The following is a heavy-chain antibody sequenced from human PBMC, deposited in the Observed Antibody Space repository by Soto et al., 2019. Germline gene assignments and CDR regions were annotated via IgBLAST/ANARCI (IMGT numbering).Heavy chain of an antibody. CDR2: ISYDGSNK. CDR1: GFTFSSYG. Sequence: GGSLRLSCAASGFTFSSYGMHWVRQAPGKGLEWVAVISYDGSNKYYADSVKGRFTISRDNSKNTLYLQMNSLRAEDTAVYYCANSYSSSWYGMDVWGQGTTVTVSS. J-gene: IGHJ6*02. D-gene: IGHD6-13*01. V-gene: IGHV3-30*18. CDR3: ANSYSSSWYGMDV.